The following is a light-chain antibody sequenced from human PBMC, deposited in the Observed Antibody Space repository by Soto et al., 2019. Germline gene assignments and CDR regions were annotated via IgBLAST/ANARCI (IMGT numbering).Light chain of an antibody. CDR2: GAS. CDR1: QNVGNN. Sequence: EIVMTQSPATLSVSPGERATLSCRASQNVGNNLVWYQQKPGQAPRLLIYGASTRAAGIPDRFSGSGSGTDFTLTISRLEPEDFAVYYCQQYGSSGTFGQGTKVDIK. J-gene: IGKJ1*01. CDR3: QQYGSSGT. V-gene: IGKV3-20*01.